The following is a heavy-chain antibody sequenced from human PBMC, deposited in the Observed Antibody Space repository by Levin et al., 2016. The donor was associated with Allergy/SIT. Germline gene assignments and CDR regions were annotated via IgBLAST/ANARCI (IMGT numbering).Heavy chain of an antibody. D-gene: IGHD3-10*01. J-gene: IGHJ4*02. CDR1: GGIYSSYG. Sequence: SVKVSCKASGGIYSSYGFSWVRQAPGQGLEWVGGIIPIFGSAKYAQKLQGRITITAEESTSTVYMELRSLTSEDTAMYFCARDRYYDGHGNFYEGGYWGQGTLVTVSS. CDR3: ARDRYYDGHGNFYEGGY. V-gene: IGHV1-69*13. CDR2: IIPIFGSA.